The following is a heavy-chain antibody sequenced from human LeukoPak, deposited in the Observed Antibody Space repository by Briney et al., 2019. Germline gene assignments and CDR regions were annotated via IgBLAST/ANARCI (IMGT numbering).Heavy chain of an antibody. D-gene: IGHD3-16*01. V-gene: IGHV4-38-2*01. CDR2: FHHSGST. CDR1: GYSISSGYY. J-gene: IGHJ4*02. Sequence: SETLSLTCSVSGYSISSGYYWGWIRPPPGKGLEWIGSFHHSGSTYYNPSLKSRVTISVDTSKNQFSLRLSSVTAADTAVYYCALTSAMITFGGYHFAYWGQGTLVTVSS. CDR3: ALTSAMITFGGYHFAY.